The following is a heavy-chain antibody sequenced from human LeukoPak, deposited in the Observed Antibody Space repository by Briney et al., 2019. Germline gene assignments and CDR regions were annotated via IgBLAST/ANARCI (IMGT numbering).Heavy chain of an antibody. Sequence: SETLSLTCTVSGGTISSSSYYWGWIRQPPGKGLEWIGSIYYSGSTYYNPSLKSRVTISVDTSKNQFSLKLSSVTAADTAVYYCARDWGDIVVVPAARMYNWFDPWGQGTLVTVSS. CDR2: IYYSGST. CDR1: GGTISSSSYY. D-gene: IGHD2-2*01. J-gene: IGHJ5*02. V-gene: IGHV4-39*07. CDR3: ARDWGDIVVVPAARMYNWFDP.